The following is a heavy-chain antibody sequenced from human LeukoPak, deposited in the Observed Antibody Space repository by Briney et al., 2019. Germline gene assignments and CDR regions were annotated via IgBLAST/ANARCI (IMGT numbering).Heavy chain of an antibody. CDR3: ARHGWHAWYFDL. D-gene: IGHD6-19*01. CDR1: GESFSGYS. CDR2: INQRRNT. J-gene: IGHJ2*01. V-gene: IGHV4-34*01. Sequence: PSEALSLTCVVYGESFSGYSWSWIRQPPGKGLEWIGEINQRRNTNYNPSLKSRVTISIDTSKNQFSLKLSSVTAADTAVYYCARHGWHAWYFDLWGRGTLVTVSS.